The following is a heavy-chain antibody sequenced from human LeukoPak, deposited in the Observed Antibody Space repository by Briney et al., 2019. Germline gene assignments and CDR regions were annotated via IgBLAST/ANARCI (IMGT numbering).Heavy chain of an antibody. D-gene: IGHD1-14*01. Sequence: ASVKVSCKATGYTFSSFGISWVRQAPGQGLEWLGWISADTVNTKYTEKLQGRVTMTRDTSTSTAYMELRSLRSDDTAVYYCARVYRPHYYYYYMDVWGKGTTVTVSS. CDR1: GYTFSSFG. V-gene: IGHV1-18*01. CDR2: ISADTVNT. CDR3: ARVYRPHYYYYYMDV. J-gene: IGHJ6*03.